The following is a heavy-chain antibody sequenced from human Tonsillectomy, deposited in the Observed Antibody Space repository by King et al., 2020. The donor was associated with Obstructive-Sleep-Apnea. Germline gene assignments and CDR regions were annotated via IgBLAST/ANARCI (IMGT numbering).Heavy chain of an antibody. Sequence: AASGFTFDDYAMHWVRQSPGKGLEFVSCISWNSGNIGYADSVLCRFTISRDNAKNSLYLQMNSLRAEDTALYYFAKDIRVYYYFGMDVWGQGTTVSVSS. CDR1: GFTFDDYA. D-gene: IGHD3-3*01. CDR2: ISWNSGNI. J-gene: IGHJ6*02. CDR3: AKDIRVYYYFGMDV. V-gene: IGHV3-9*01.